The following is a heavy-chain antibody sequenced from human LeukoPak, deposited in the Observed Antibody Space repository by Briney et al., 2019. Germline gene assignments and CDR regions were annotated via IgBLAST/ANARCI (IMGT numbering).Heavy chain of an antibody. CDR1: GGSFSGYY. J-gene: IGHJ4*02. D-gene: IGHD3-3*01. Sequence: TSSETLSLTCAVYGGSFSGYYWSWIRQPPGKGLEWIGEINHSGSTNYNPSLKSRVTISVDTSKNQFSLKLSSVTAADTAVYYCARGRRLRFLERRLDFDYWGQGTLVTVSS. V-gene: IGHV4-34*01. CDR3: ARGRRLRFLERRLDFDY. CDR2: INHSGST.